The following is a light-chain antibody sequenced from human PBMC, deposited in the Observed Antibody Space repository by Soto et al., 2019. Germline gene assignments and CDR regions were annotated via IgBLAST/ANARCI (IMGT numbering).Light chain of an antibody. J-gene: IGKJ5*01. CDR1: QSVSSN. V-gene: IGKV3D-15*01. CDR3: QQNNNWPPIT. Sequence: IVMTQYTGTLSLSPLEVATLSRMASQSVSSNLAWYHQKPAQAPRLLIYGPSTRATGIPARFSGSGSGTEFTLTIRSLQSEDFAVYYCQQNNNWPPITCGKGQRRANK. CDR2: GPS.